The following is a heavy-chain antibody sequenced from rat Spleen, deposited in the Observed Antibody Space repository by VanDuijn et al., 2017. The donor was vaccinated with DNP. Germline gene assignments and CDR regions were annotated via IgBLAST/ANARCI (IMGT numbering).Heavy chain of an antibody. CDR1: GFTFSDYN. V-gene: IGHV5-7*01. CDR3: ARDCIAAPYYWYFDF. CDR2: IFYDGITT. D-gene: IGHD1-2*01. Sequence: EVQLVDSGGGLVQPGRSLKLSCAASGFTFSDYNMAWVRQAPKKGLEWVATIFYDGITTYYGDSVKGRFTISRDNAKNTLYLQMNSLRSEDTATYYCARDCIAAPYYWYFDFWGPGTMVTVSS. J-gene: IGHJ1*01.